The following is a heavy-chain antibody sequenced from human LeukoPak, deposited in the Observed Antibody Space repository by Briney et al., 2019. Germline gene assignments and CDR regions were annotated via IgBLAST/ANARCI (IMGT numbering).Heavy chain of an antibody. Sequence: ASVKVSCKASGCTFSGYYIHWVRQAPGQGLEWMGWISPNSGDTDYAQKFQGRVTMTRDTSISTVYMELSTLRSDDTAVYYCARSQIGLGFFDYWGQGTLVIVSS. D-gene: IGHD7-27*01. J-gene: IGHJ4*02. CDR1: GCTFSGYY. CDR2: ISPNSGDT. V-gene: IGHV1-2*02. CDR3: ARSQIGLGFFDY.